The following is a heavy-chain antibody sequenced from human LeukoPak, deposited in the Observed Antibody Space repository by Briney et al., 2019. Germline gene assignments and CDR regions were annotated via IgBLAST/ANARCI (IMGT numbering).Heavy chain of an antibody. CDR3: AKDPAYRVQTYYYYYMDV. J-gene: IGHJ6*03. D-gene: IGHD2-2*01. V-gene: IGHV3-30*02. Sequence: GGSLRLSCAASGFTFSSYGMHWVRQAPGKGLEWVAFIRYDGSNKYYADSVKGRFTISRDNSKNTLYLQMNSLRAEDTAVYYCAKDPAYRVQTYYYYYMDVWGKGTTVTISS. CDR2: IRYDGSNK. CDR1: GFTFSSYG.